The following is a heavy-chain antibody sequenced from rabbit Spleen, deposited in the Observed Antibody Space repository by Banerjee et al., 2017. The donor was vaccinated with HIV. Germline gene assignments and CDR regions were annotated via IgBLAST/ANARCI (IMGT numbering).Heavy chain of an antibody. D-gene: IGHD1-1*01. CDR3: ARRSAKTSDYGL. V-gene: IGHV1S45*01. J-gene: IGHJ6*01. Sequence: QEQLKETGGGLVQPGGSLTLSCKASGFSFSSSYWMCWVRQAPGKGLEWIGMISGGSGDGTRYANWAKGRFTISETSSTTVTLQMTSLTAADTATYFCARRSAKTSDYGLWGPGTLVTVS. CDR2: ISGGSGDGT. CDR1: GFSFSSSYW.